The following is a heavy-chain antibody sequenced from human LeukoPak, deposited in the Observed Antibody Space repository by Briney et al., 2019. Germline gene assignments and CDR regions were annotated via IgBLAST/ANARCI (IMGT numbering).Heavy chain of an antibody. J-gene: IGHJ6*02. CDR3: TRATDPSKGMDV. CDR2: VYSGGNT. CDR1: EFSVSSNY. V-gene: IGHV3-53*01. D-gene: IGHD4-11*01. Sequence: PGGSLRLSCAAAEFSVSSNYMSWVRQAPGKGLECVSVVYSGGNTDYADSVKGRFTISRDNSKNTLYLQMNSLRTEDMALYYCTRATDPSKGMDVWGQGTTVTVSS.